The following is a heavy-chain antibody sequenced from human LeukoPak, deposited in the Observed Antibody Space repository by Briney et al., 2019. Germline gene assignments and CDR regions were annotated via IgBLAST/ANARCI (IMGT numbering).Heavy chain of an antibody. D-gene: IGHD1-26*01. J-gene: IGHJ4*02. CDR1: GEPFNGYY. Sequence: ETLSLTCAVYGEPFNGYYWNWIRQAPGKGLEWVANIKQHGSETHCVDSVKSRFTISRDNAKNSLYLQMNSLRAEDTAVYYCARVSWELLSTSFDYWGQGTLVTVSS. V-gene: IGHV3-7*04. CDR2: IKQHGSET. CDR3: ARVSWELLSTSFDY.